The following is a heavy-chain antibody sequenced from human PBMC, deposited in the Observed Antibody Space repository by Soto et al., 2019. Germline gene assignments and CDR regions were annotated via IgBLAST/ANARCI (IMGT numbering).Heavy chain of an antibody. CDR1: GDSVSSNSAA. V-gene: IGHV6-1*01. Sequence: QVQLQQSGPGLVKPSQTLSLTCAISGDSVSSNSAAWNWIRQSPSRGLEWLGRTYYRSKWYNDYALSVKSRITINPDTSKSQFSLQLNSVTPEDTAVYYCARSHMWFGEGSPGPNWFDPWGQGTLVTVSS. D-gene: IGHD3-10*01. CDR3: ARSHMWFGEGSPGPNWFDP. J-gene: IGHJ5*02. CDR2: TYYRSKWYN.